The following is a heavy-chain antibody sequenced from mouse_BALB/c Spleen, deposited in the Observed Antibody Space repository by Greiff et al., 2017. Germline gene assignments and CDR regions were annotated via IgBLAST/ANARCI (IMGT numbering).Heavy chain of an antibody. CDR1: GFTFSSFG. Sequence: EVKLMESGGGLVQPGGSRKLSCAASGFTFSSFGMHWVRQAPEKGLEWVAYISSGSSTIYYADTVKGRFTISRDNPKNTLFLQMTSLRSEDTAMYYCARFDGYLYYAMDYWGQGTSVTVSS. J-gene: IGHJ4*01. CDR2: ISSGSSTI. D-gene: IGHD2-3*01. V-gene: IGHV5-17*02. CDR3: ARFDGYLYYAMDY.